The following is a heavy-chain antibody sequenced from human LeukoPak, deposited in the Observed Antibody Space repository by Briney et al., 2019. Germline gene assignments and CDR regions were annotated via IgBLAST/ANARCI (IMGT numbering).Heavy chain of an antibody. Sequence: SETLSLTCTVSGGPISAYHGRWIRQPPGKAREWIAYIHYGGSTKYNPSLKRRATISEDTSENQFSLRRSFVTAADTAIYYCARHYISWPHYFDNWGQGNLVTVSS. CDR2: IHYGGST. CDR1: GGPISAYH. D-gene: IGHD3-3*02. CDR3: ARHYISWPHYFDN. V-gene: IGHV4-59*08. J-gene: IGHJ4*02.